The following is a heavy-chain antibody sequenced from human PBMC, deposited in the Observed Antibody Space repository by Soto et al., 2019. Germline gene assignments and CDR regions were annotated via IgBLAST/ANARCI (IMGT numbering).Heavy chain of an antibody. CDR2: INPSGGST. D-gene: IGHD3-22*01. CDR3: ARVLEGLYDSSVYLPNYYFVS. V-gene: IGHV1-46*01. Sequence: ASVKVSCKASGYTFTSYYMHWVRQAPGQGLEWMGIINPSGGSTSYAQKFQGRVTMTRDTSTSTVYMELSSLRSEDAAVYYCARVLEGLYDSSVYLPNYYFVSWAQGPRVTAS. J-gene: IGHJ4*02. CDR1: GYTFTSYY.